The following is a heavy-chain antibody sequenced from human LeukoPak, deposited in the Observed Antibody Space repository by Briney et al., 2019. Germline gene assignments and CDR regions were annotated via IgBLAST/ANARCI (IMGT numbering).Heavy chain of an antibody. CDR2: MNPNSGNT. Sequence: ASVKVSCKASGYTFTSYDINWVRQATGQGLEWMGWMNPNSGNTGYAQKFQGRVTMTRNTSISTAYMELSSLRSEDTAVYHCARGLYGSGSHDYWGQGTLVTVSS. D-gene: IGHD3-10*01. J-gene: IGHJ4*02. CDR3: ARGLYGSGSHDY. CDR1: GYTFTSYD. V-gene: IGHV1-8*01.